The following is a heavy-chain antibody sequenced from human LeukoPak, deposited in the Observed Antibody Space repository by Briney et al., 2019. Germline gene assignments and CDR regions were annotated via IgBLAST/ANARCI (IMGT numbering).Heavy chain of an antibody. D-gene: IGHD3-3*01. V-gene: IGHV3-48*01. CDR3: AKDTGITIFGVVIAGLFDY. CDR2: ISSSSSTI. CDR1: GFTLSTYT. J-gene: IGHJ4*02. Sequence: GGSLRLSCAASGFTLSTYTMNWVRQAPGKGLQWFSYISSSSSTIYYADSVKGRFTISRDNSENTLYLQMNSLRAEDTAVYYCAKDTGITIFGVVIAGLFDYWGQGTLVTVSS.